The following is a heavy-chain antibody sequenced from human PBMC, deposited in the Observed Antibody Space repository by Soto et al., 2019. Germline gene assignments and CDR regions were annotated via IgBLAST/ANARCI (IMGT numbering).Heavy chain of an antibody. CDR1: GFTVSSNY. Sequence: GGSLRLSCAASGFTVSSNYMSWVRQAPGKGLEWVSVIYSGGSTYYADSVKGRFTISRDNSKNTLYLQMNSLRAEDTAVYYCASGWGVRSKRYTVTTGEVDYWGQGTLVTVSS. D-gene: IGHD4-17*01. V-gene: IGHV3-66*01. CDR3: ASGWGVRSKRYTVTTGEVDY. CDR2: IYSGGST. J-gene: IGHJ4*02.